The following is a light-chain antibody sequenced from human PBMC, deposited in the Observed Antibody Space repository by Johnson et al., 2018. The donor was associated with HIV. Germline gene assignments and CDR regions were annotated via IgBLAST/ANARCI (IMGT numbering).Light chain of an antibody. J-gene: IGLJ1*01. CDR2: ENN. CDR3: GTWDSSLSAHYV. V-gene: IGLV1-51*02. CDR1: SSNIGNNY. Sequence: QSVLTQPPSVSAAPGQRVTISCSGSSSNIGNNYVSWYQQLPGTAPKLLIYENNKRPSGIADRFSGSKSGTSATLGITGLQTGDEADYYCGTWDSSLSAHYVFGTSTKVTVL.